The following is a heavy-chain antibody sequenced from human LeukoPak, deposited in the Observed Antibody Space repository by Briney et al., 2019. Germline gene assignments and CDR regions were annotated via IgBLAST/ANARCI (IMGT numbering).Heavy chain of an antibody. J-gene: IGHJ3*02. D-gene: IGHD2-21*01. V-gene: IGHV1-69*13. CDR1: GGTFSSYA. CDR3: ARDLWGYQAFDI. Sequence: SVKVSCKASGGTFSSYAISWVRQAPGQGLEWMGGIIPIFGTANYAQKFQGRVTITADESTSTAYMELSSLRAEDTAVYYCARDLWGYQAFDIWGQGTMVTVSS. CDR2: IIPIFGTA.